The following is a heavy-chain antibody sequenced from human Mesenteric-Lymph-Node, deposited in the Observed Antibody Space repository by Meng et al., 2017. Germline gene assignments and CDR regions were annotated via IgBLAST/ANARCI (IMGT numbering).Heavy chain of an antibody. CDR3: AKAPLSYCTGARCYPLDS. Sequence: GESLKISCAASGFTFNSYGMHWVRQAPGKGLEWVAVIWYDGSNKYYADSVKGRFTISRDNSKNTLYLQMNSLRAEDTAVYYCAKAPLSYCTGARCYPLDSWGQGTLVTVSS. D-gene: IGHD2-8*02. J-gene: IGHJ4*02. CDR1: GFTFNSYG. V-gene: IGHV3-33*06. CDR2: IWYDGSNK.